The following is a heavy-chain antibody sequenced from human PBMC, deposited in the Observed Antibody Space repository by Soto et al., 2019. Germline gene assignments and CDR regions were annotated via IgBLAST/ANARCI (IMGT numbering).Heavy chain of an antibody. Sequence: GGSLRLSCAASGFTFSSYWMHWVRQAPGKGLVWVSRINSDGSSTSYADSVKGRFTISRDNAKNTLYLQMNSLRAEDTAVYYCAKVLDSSGYYGAEKYFDYWGQGTLVTVSS. V-gene: IGHV3-74*01. D-gene: IGHD3-22*01. CDR3: AKVLDSSGYYGAEKYFDY. CDR1: GFTFSSYW. J-gene: IGHJ4*02. CDR2: INSDGSST.